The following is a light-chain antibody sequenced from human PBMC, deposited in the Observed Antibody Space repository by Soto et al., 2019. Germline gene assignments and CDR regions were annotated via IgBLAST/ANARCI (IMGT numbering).Light chain of an antibody. V-gene: IGLV1-40*01. CDR2: GNN. CDR3: QSYDNSLSGYV. Sequence: QSVLTQPPSVSGAPGRRVTISCTGSRSNIGAPYDVNWYQQLPGTAPKLLIYGNNNRPSGVPDRFSGSKSGTSASLAITGLQADDEAEYYCQSYDNSLSGYVFGSGTKLTVL. CDR1: RSNIGAPYD. J-gene: IGLJ1*01.